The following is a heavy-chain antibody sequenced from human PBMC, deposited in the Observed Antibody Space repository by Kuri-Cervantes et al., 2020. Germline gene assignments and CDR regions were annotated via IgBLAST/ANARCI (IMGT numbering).Heavy chain of an antibody. V-gene: IGHV3-33*01. CDR3: ARDGPGRSYYYYYMDV. CDR1: GFTFSSSG. Sequence: GGSLRLSRAASGFTFSSSGMYWVRQAPGKGLEWVAVIWYDGSNKYYADSVKGRFTISRDNAKNSLYLQMNSLRAEDTAVYYCARDGPGRSYYYYYMDVWGKGTTVTVSS. CDR2: IWYDGSNK. J-gene: IGHJ6*03.